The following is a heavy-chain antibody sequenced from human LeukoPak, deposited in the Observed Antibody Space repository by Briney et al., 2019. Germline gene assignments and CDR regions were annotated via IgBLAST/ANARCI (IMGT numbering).Heavy chain of an antibody. J-gene: IGHJ5*02. D-gene: IGHD3-3*01. V-gene: IGHV4-4*07. CDR1: GGSISSYY. CDR2: IYTSGST. CDR3: ARGRRTIFGVVRNWFDP. Sequence: PSETLSLTCTVSGGSISSYYWSWIRQPAGKGLEWIGRIYTSGSTNYNPSLKSRVTISVDRSKNQFSLKLSSVTAADTAVYYCARGRRTIFGVVRNWFDPWGQGTLVTVSS.